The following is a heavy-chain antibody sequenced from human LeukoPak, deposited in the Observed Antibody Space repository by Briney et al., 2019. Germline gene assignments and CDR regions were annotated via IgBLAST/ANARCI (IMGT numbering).Heavy chain of an antibody. J-gene: IGHJ4*02. CDR1: GFTFSSYS. D-gene: IGHD2-15*01. CDR2: ISSSSSTI. V-gene: IGHV3-48*04. CDR3: ARKVGPKDFDY. Sequence: GGSLRLSCAASGFTFSSYSMNWVRQAPGKGLEWVSYISSSSSTIYYADSVKGRFTISRDNAKNSLYLQMNSLRAEDTAVYYCARKVGPKDFDYWGQGTLVTVSS.